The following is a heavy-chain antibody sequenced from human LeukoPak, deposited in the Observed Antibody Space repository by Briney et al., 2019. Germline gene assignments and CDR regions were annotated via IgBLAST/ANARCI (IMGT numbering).Heavy chain of an antibody. CDR3: ARDDGGRHASSLDY. D-gene: IGHD1-26*01. V-gene: IGHV3-48*03. J-gene: IGHJ4*02. Sequence: GGSLRLSRVASGFTSTIYEMHWVRQAPGKGLEWVSYMSSSGDTIYYADSVKGRFTISRDNAKNSLYLQMDSLRVEDTAVYYCARDDGGRHASSLDYWGQGTLVAVSS. CDR2: MSSSGDTI. CDR1: GFTSTIYE.